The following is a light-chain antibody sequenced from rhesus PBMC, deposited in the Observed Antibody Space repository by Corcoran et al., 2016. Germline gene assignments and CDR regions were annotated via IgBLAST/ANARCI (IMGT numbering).Light chain of an antibody. V-gene: IGKV1-74*01. J-gene: IGKJ2*01. Sequence: DIQMTQSPSSLSASVGDRVTITCRASENIYNYLNWYQHKPGKAPKLLIYKASTLQSGVPSRFSGSGAGTDYPFTISSLQSADVATYYCQHTYGTPYSFGQGTKVEIK. CDR3: QHTYGTPYS. CDR2: KAS. CDR1: ENIYNY.